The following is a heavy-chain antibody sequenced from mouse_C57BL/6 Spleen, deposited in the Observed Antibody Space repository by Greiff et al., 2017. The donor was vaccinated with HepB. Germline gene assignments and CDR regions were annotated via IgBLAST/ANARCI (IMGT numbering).Heavy chain of an antibody. Sequence: VKLQESGAELVMPGASVKLSCKASGYTFTSYWMHWVKQRPGQGLEWIGEIDPSDSYTNYNQKFKGKSTLTVDKSSSTAYMQLSSLTSEDSAVYYCAREYGSSYEAWFAYWGQGTLVTVSA. CDR3: AREYGSSYEAWFAY. J-gene: IGHJ3*01. CDR1: GYTFTSYW. D-gene: IGHD1-1*01. V-gene: IGHV1-69*01. CDR2: IDPSDSYT.